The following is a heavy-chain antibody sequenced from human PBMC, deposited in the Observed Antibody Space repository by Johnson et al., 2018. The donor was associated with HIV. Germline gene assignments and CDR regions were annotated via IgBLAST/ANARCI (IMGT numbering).Heavy chain of an antibody. J-gene: IGHJ3*02. CDR3: ARELNRIVVDDDAFDI. CDR1: GFTFSSYA. V-gene: IGHV3-30-3*01. CDR2: ISYDGSNK. Sequence: VQLVESGGGVVQPGRSLRLSCAASGFTFSSYAMHWVRQAPGKGLEWVAVISYDGSNKYYADSVKGRFTISRDNSKNTLYLQMNSLIAEDTAVYYCARELNRIVVDDDAFDIWGQGTMVTVSS. D-gene: IGHD3-22*01.